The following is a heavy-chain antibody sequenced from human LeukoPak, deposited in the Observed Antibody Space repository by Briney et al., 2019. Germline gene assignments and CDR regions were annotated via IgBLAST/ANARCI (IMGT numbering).Heavy chain of an antibody. D-gene: IGHD3-10*01. J-gene: IGHJ5*02. CDR1: GGSISSYY. CDR3: ARSMVRGVIINRFDP. Sequence: SETLSLTCTVSGGSISSYYWSWIRQPPGKGLEWIGYIYYSGSTNYNPSLKSRVTISVDTSKNQFSLKLSSVTAADTAVYYCARSMVRGVIINRFDPWGQGTLVTVSS. CDR2: IYYSGST. V-gene: IGHV4-59*01.